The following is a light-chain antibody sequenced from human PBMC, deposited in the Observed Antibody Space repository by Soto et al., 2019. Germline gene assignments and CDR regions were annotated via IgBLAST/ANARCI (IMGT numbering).Light chain of an antibody. J-gene: IGKJ1*01. CDR1: QSVSSNH. Sequence: EIVLTQSPATLSLSRGERATLSCRASQSVSSNHLAWYQQKRGQPPRLLIYGASSRATGTPGRFSGSGSGTDFTLTITRLEPEDFAVYYCQQYGSSPQTFGQGTKVDIK. V-gene: IGKV3-20*01. CDR3: QQYGSSPQT. CDR2: GAS.